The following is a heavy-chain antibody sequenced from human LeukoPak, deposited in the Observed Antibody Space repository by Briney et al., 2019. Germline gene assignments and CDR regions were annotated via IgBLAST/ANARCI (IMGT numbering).Heavy chain of an antibody. CDR2: IYYSGST. J-gene: IGHJ3*01. D-gene: IGHD3-10*01. Sequence: SETLSLTCTVSGGSTSSYYWSWIRQPPGKGLEWIGYIYYSGSTNYNPSLKSRVTISVDTSKNQFSLKLSSVTAADTAVYYCARGDYYGSGRLDAWGQGTMVTVSS. CDR1: GGSTSSYY. V-gene: IGHV4-59*01. CDR3: ARGDYYGSGRLDA.